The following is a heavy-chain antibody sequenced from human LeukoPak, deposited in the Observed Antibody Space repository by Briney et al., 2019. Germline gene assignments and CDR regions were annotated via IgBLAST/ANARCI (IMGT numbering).Heavy chain of an antibody. CDR2: ISDSGGST. CDR3: AKGRGDYARSAFDI. D-gene: IGHD3-16*01. Sequence: GGSLRLSCAASGFTFSSYAMTWVRQAPGKGLEWVSVISDSGGSTYDADSVKGRFTISRDNSKNTLYLQMNSLRAEDTAIYYCAKGRGDYARSAFDIWGQGTMVTVSS. V-gene: IGHV3-23*01. J-gene: IGHJ3*02. CDR1: GFTFSSYA.